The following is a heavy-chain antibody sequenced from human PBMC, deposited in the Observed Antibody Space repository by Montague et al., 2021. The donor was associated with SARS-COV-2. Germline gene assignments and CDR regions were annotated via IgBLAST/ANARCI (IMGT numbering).Heavy chain of an antibody. V-gene: IGHV4-39*01. Sequence: SETLSLTCSVSGGSFSSSSYYWGWIRQPPGKGLEWIGSIYYSGXTXYXXXXKXRVTMSVDTSKKQFSLRLTSVTAADTAVYYCARQRTYYNDVWVMHRYTPDYWGQGTLVTVSS. CDR3: ARQRTYYNDVWVMHRYTPDY. CDR1: GGSFSSSSYY. CDR2: IYYSGXT. D-gene: IGHD3-16*02. J-gene: IGHJ4*02.